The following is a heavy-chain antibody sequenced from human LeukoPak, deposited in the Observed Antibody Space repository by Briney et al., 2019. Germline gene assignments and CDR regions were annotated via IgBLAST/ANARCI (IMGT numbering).Heavy chain of an antibody. V-gene: IGHV3-21*01. CDR1: GFTFSSYS. D-gene: IGHD3-9*01. J-gene: IGHJ4*02. CDR3: ARQDWLGDRYYFDS. Sequence: GGSLRLSCAASGFTFSSYSLNWVRQVPGKGLEWVSFISTSSSYIYYADSVKGRFTISRDNARNSLYLQMNSLRAEDTAVYYCARQDWLGDRYYFDSWGQGTLVTVSS. CDR2: ISTSSSYI.